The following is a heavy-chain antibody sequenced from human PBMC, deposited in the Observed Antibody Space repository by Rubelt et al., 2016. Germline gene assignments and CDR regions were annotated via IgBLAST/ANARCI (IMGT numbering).Heavy chain of an antibody. Sequence: QVQLVQSGAEVKKPGSSVKVSCKASGGTFSSYAISWVRQAPGQGLEWMGGIIPIFGTANYEQKFQGRVTITADESTSTAYMELSSLRSEDTAVYYCARDLRGGGEQWLAYYFDYWGQGTLVTVSS. CDR1: GGTFSSYA. V-gene: IGHV1-69*01. CDR3: ARDLRGGGEQWLAYYFDY. CDR2: IIPIFGTA. D-gene: IGHD6-19*01. J-gene: IGHJ4*02.